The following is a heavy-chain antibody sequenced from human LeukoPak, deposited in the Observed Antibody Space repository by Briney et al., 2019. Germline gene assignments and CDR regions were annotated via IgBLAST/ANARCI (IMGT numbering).Heavy chain of an antibody. CDR1: GYTFTGYY. D-gene: IGHD5-24*01. V-gene: IGHV1-46*01. J-gene: IGHJ4*02. CDR2: INPSGGST. CDR3: ARVGGMATNDY. Sequence: ASVKVSCKTSGYTFTGYYMHWVRQAPGQGLEWMGIINPSGGSTSYAQKFQGRVTMTRDTSTSTVYMELSSLRSEDTAVYYCARVGGMATNDYWGQGTLVTVSS.